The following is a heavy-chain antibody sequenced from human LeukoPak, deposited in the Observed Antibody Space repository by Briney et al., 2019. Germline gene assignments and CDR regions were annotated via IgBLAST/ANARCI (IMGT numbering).Heavy chain of an antibody. Sequence: GGSLRLSCAASGFTFSSYSMNWVRQAPGKGLEWVSYISSSGNTIDYADSVKGRFTISRDNAKNTLYLQMNSLRTEDTAVYYCARWDYVWGSYRHGYDYWGQGTLVTVSS. V-gene: IGHV3-48*04. CDR1: GFTFSSYS. J-gene: IGHJ4*02. D-gene: IGHD3-16*02. CDR2: ISSSGNTI. CDR3: ARWDYVWGSYRHGYDY.